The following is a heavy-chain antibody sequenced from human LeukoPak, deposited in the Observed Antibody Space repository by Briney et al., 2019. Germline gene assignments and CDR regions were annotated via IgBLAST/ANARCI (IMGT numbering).Heavy chain of an antibody. Sequence: GGSLRLSCAASGFTVSGNYVTWVRQAPGKGLEWVSVIYSGGTTYYADSVKGRFTISRDNSKNTLYLQMNSLRAEDTAVYYCTNYYDSGGPTAGAFDIWGQGTVVTVSS. V-gene: IGHV3-53*01. D-gene: IGHD3-22*01. J-gene: IGHJ3*02. CDR1: GFTVSGNY. CDR2: IYSGGTT. CDR3: TNYYDSGGPTAGAFDI.